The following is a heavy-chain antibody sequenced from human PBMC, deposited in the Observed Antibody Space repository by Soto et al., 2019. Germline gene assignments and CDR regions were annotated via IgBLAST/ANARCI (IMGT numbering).Heavy chain of an antibody. D-gene: IGHD3-10*01. CDR1: GFTFSNAW. Sequence: PGGSLRLSCAASGFTFSNAWMNWVRQAPGKGLEWVGRIKSKTDGGTTDYAAPVKGRFTISRDDSKNTLYLQMNSLKTEDTAVYYCTTDNLVRGVIITFPRTLDYYYYGMDVWGQGTTVTVSS. CDR3: TTDNLVRGVIITFPRTLDYYYYGMDV. V-gene: IGHV3-15*07. J-gene: IGHJ6*02. CDR2: IKSKTDGGTT.